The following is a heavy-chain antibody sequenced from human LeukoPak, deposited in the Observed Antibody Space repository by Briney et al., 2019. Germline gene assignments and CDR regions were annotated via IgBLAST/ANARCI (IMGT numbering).Heavy chain of an antibody. V-gene: IGHV1-46*01. J-gene: IGHJ4*02. CDR1: GYTLTSYY. CDR2: INPSGGST. CDR3: AVKTSGAPGGFDY. D-gene: IGHD3-10*01. Sequence: ASVKVSCKASGYTLTSYYMHWVRQAPGQGLEWMGIINPSGGSTSYAQKFQGRVTMTRDTSTSTVYMELGSLRSEDTAVYYCAVKTSGAPGGFDYWGQGTLVTVSS.